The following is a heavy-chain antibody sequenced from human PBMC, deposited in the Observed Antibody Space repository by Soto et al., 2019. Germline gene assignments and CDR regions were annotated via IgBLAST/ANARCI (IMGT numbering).Heavy chain of an antibody. CDR1: VFTLISYC. Sequence: WWSXRLSCSCSVFTLISYCMSLFGHAPGKGLEWVANIKEDGSEKYYVDSVKGRFTISRYNAKNSLYLQMNSLGAEDTAVYYCARAPGIGAAGTTQHWGQGTLVTVSS. CDR2: IKEDGSEK. CDR3: ARAPGIGAAGTTQH. V-gene: IGHV3-7*01. J-gene: IGHJ4*02. D-gene: IGHD6-13*01.